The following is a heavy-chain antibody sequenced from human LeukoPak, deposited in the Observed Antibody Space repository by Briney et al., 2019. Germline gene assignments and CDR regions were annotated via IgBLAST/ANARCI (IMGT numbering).Heavy chain of an antibody. CDR3: ARGLVGVWPFDY. CDR2: IIPISGIA. J-gene: IGHJ4*02. D-gene: IGHD1-26*01. Sequence: ASVKVSCKASGGTFSSYAISWVRQAPGQGLEWMGRIIPISGIANYAQKFQGRVTITADKSTSTAYMELSSLRSEDTAVYYCARGLVGVWPFDYWGQGTLVTVSS. V-gene: IGHV1-69*04. CDR1: GGTFSSYA.